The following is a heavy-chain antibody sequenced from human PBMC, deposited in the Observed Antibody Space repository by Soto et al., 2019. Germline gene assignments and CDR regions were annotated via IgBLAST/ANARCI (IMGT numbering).Heavy chain of an antibody. V-gene: IGHV3-23*01. Sequence: EVQLLESGGGLVQPGGSRRLSCAASGFTFSTYGMSWIRQAPGKGLEWVSSISTSGGSTFYAESVKGRFTISRDNSKNTLNLQMNSRRAEDTAVYYCAKDNMYIADHYGMDVWGQGTTVTVSS. CDR3: AKDNMYIADHYGMDV. J-gene: IGHJ6*02. D-gene: IGHD6-13*01. CDR1: GFTFSTYG. CDR2: ISTSGGST.